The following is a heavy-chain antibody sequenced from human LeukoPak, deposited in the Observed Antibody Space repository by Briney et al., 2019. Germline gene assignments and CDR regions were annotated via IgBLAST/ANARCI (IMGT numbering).Heavy chain of an antibody. Sequence: SETLSLTCTVSGGSISSSSYYWGWIRQPPGKGLEWIGYIYYSGSTNYNPSLKSRVTISVDTSKNQFSLKLSSVTAADTAVYYCARHGIAAAWAWFDPWGQGTLVTVSS. D-gene: IGHD6-13*01. J-gene: IGHJ5*02. CDR3: ARHGIAAAWAWFDP. CDR2: IYYSGST. V-gene: IGHV4-61*05. CDR1: GGSISSSSYY.